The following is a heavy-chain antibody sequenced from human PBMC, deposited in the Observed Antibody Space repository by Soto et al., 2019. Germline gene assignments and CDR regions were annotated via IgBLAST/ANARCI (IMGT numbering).Heavy chain of an antibody. D-gene: IGHD3-10*01. CDR3: ARERESGSYYSPYYYYYGMDV. J-gene: IGHJ6*02. V-gene: IGHV4-59*01. Sequence: PSETLSLTCTVSGGSISSYYWSWIRQPPGKGLEWIGYIYYSGSTNYNPSLKSRVTISVDTSKNQFSLKLSSVTAADTAVYYCARERESGSYYSPYYYYYGMDVWGQGTTVTVSS. CDR1: GGSISSYY. CDR2: IYYSGST.